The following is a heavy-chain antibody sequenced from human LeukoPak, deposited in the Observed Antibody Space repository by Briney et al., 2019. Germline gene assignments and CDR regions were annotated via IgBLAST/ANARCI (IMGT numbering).Heavy chain of an antibody. J-gene: IGHJ4*02. CDR2: ISSSGSNI. CDR1: GSTFSSFE. V-gene: IGHV3-48*03. Sequence: GSLRLSCAASGSTFSSFEMNWVRQAPGKGQEWVSYISSSGSNIYYADSVKGRFTISRDNAKNSLYLQMNSLRDEDTAVYYCARGGLYDYVWGSYRRQSFDYWGQGTLVTVSS. CDR3: ARGGLYDYVWGSYRRQSFDY. D-gene: IGHD3-16*02.